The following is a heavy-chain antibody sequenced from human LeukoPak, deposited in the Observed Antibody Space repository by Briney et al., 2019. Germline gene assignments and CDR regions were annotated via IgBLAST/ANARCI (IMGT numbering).Heavy chain of an antibody. D-gene: IGHD6-13*01. CDR2: TYYRSKWYN. CDR1: GDSVSSNSAA. CDR3: ARGEGSSSWYPYWYFDL. J-gene: IGHJ2*01. V-gene: IGHV6-1*01. Sequence: SQTLSLTCAISGDSVSSNSAAWNWIRQSPSRGLEWLGRTYYRSKWYNDYAVSVKSRITINPDTSKNQFSLQLNSVTPEDTAVYYCARGEGSSSWYPYWYFDLWGRGTLVTVSS.